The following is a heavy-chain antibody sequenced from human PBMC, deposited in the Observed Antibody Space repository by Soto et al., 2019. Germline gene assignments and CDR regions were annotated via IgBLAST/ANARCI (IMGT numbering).Heavy chain of an antibody. CDR2: INSDSGVT. Sequence: GASLKVSCKASGYTLSGYYRHWGRQAPGQGLEWMGWINSDSGVTKYPQKFQGRVTMTRDISISTAYMDLGGLTSDDTAVYYCARAEETAIQYYYYSYGMDVWGQGTTVTVSS. J-gene: IGHJ6*02. D-gene: IGHD5-18*01. CDR1: GYTLSGYY. CDR3: ARAEETAIQYYYYSYGMDV. V-gene: IGHV1-2*02.